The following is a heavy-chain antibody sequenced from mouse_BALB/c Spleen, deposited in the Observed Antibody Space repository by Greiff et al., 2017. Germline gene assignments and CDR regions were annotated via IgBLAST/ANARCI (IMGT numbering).Heavy chain of an antibody. J-gene: IGHJ4*01. Sequence: EVKLVESGGGLVQPGGSLRLSCATSGFTFTDYYMSWVRQPPGKALEWLGFIRNKANGYTTEYSASVKGRFTISRDNSQSILYLQMNTLRAEDSATYYCARRGSVYAMDYWGQGTSVTVSS. CDR3: ARRGSVYAMDY. CDR1: GFTFTDYY. D-gene: IGHD3-1*01. CDR2: IRNKANGYTT. V-gene: IGHV7-3*02.